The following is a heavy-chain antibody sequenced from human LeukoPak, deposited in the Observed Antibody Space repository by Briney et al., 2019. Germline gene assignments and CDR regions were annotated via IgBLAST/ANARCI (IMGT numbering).Heavy chain of an antibody. Sequence: SETLSLTCTVSGGSISSYYWSWIRQPPGKGLEWIGYIYYGGSTNYNPSLKSRVTISVDTSKNQFSLKLSSVTAEDTAVYYCATVGLLVGATYFDYWGQGTLVTVSS. J-gene: IGHJ4*02. CDR2: IYYGGST. CDR3: ATVGLLVGATYFDY. D-gene: IGHD1-26*01. CDR1: GGSISSYY. V-gene: IGHV4-59*01.